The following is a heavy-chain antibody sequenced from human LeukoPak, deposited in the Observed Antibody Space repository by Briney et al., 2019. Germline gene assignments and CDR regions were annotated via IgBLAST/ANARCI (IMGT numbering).Heavy chain of an antibody. CDR3: ARCSADYGDY. CDR2: IYYTGST. J-gene: IGHJ4*02. Sequence: SETLSLTRTVSGGSISSGDYYWSWIRQPPGKGLEWIGFIYYTGSTYYNPSLKSRVTISVDTSRKQFALKLSSVTAADTAVYYCARCSADYGDYWGQGTLVTVSS. V-gene: IGHV4-30-4*01. CDR1: GGSISSGDYY.